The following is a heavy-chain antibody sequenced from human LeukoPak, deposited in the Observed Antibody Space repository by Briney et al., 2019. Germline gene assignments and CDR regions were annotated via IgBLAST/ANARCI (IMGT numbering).Heavy chain of an antibody. CDR2: IIPILGIA. Sequence: ASVKVSCKASGGTFSSYAISWVRQAPGQGLEWMGRIIPILGIANYAQKFQSRVTITADKSTSTAYMELSSLRSEDTAVYYCARDPLNYYGSGSYYYPHDYWGQGTLVTVSS. J-gene: IGHJ4*02. CDR1: GGTFSSYA. CDR3: ARDPLNYYGSGSYYYPHDY. V-gene: IGHV1-69*04. D-gene: IGHD3-10*01.